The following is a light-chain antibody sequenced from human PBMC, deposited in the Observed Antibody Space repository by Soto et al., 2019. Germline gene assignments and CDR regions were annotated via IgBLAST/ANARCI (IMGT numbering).Light chain of an antibody. V-gene: IGKV1-12*01. CDR2: TTS. Sequence: DIQMTQSPSSVSASVGDTVTITCRASQGVSSWVAWYQVKPGKAPRLLIYTTSSLQNGVPSRFRGSGSGTDFTLTITSLQHEDFATYFCQQAYSFPLTFGGGTKVE. CDR1: QGVSSW. CDR3: QQAYSFPLT. J-gene: IGKJ4*01.